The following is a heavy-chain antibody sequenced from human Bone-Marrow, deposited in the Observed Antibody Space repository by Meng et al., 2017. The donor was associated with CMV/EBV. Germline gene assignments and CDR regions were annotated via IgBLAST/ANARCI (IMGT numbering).Heavy chain of an antibody. Sequence: GESLKISCAASGFTFSSYWMHWVRQAPGKGLEWVAVISYDGSNKYYADSVKGRFTISRDNSKNTLYLQMNSLRAEDTAVYYCARGGIVVGRGYFDYWGQGTLVTVSS. J-gene: IGHJ4*02. V-gene: IGHV3-30*03. CDR2: ISYDGSNK. CDR3: ARGGIVVGRGYFDY. D-gene: IGHD3-22*01. CDR1: GFTFSSYW.